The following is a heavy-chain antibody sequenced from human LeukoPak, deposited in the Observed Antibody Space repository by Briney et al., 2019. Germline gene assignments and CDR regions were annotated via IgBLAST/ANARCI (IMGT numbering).Heavy chain of an antibody. J-gene: IGHJ4*02. CDR2: ISAYNGNT. D-gene: IGHD3-22*01. CDR3: ARDPSRITMIVVAGGGDY. Sequence: ASVKVSCKASGYTFTSYGISWVRQAPGQGLEWMGWISAYNGNTNYAQKLQGRVTMTTGTSTSTAYMELRSLRSDDTAVYYCARDPSRITMIVVAGGGDYWGQGTLVTVSS. CDR1: GYTFTSYG. V-gene: IGHV1-18*01.